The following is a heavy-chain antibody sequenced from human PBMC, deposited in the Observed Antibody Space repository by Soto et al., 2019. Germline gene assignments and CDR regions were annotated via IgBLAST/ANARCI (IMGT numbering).Heavy chain of an antibody. CDR2: ISYDGSNK. CDR3: AKQVTPHSSGWPDAFDI. Sequence: QVQLVESGGGVVQPGRSLRLSCAVSGFTFSSYGMHWVRQAPGKGLEWVAVISYDGSNKYYADSVKGRFTISRDKSKNTLHLQMNSLRAEDTDVYYCAKQVTPHSSGWPDAFDIWGQGTMVSVSS. V-gene: IGHV3-30*18. CDR1: GFTFSSYG. D-gene: IGHD6-19*01. J-gene: IGHJ3*02.